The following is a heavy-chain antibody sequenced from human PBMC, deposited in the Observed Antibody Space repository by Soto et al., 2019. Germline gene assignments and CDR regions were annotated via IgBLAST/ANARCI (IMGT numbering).Heavy chain of an antibody. V-gene: IGHV4-59*01. J-gene: IGHJ5*02. Sequence: SSETLSLTCTVSGGSINTYYWSWIRQPPGKGLEWIGYIYYSGSTNYNPSLKSRVTISVDTSKNQFSLKLSSVTAADTAVYYCARDHQQQLVGGNWFDPWGQGTLVTVSS. CDR2: IYYSGST. D-gene: IGHD6-13*01. CDR3: ARDHQQQLVGGNWFDP. CDR1: GGSINTYY.